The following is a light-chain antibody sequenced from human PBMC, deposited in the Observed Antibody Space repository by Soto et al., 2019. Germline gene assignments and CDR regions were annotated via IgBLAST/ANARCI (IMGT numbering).Light chain of an antibody. Sequence: DIQMTQSPSTLSASVGDRVTITCRASQSVRSWLAWYQQKPGRAPKFLIYDASSLESGVPSRFSGSGSGTEFTLTISNLQPDDFATYYCQQYNSYPSTFGQGTKVDIK. V-gene: IGKV1-5*01. J-gene: IGKJ2*01. CDR2: DAS. CDR3: QQYNSYPST. CDR1: QSVRSW.